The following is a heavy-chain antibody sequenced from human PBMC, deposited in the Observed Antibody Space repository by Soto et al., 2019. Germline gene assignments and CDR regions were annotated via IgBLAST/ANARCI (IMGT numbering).Heavy chain of an antibody. J-gene: IGHJ6*03. CDR2: IKQDGSEK. CDR3: ARASALDTAMVLPNYPYYYYMDV. V-gene: IGHV3-7*01. CDR1: GFTFSSYW. D-gene: IGHD5-18*01. Sequence: PGGSLRLSCAASGFTFSSYWMSWVRQAPGKGLEWVANIKQDGSEKYYVDSVKGRFTISRDNAKNSLYLQMNSLRAEDTAVYYCARASALDTAMVLPNYPYYYYMDVWGKGTTVTVSS.